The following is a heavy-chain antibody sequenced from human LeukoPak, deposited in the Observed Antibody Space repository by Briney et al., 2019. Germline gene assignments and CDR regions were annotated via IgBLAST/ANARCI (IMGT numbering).Heavy chain of an antibody. CDR3: AKDSPTYYYDSSGYLFDY. CDR1: GFTFSSYA. J-gene: IGHJ4*02. V-gene: IGHV3-23*01. CDR2: ISGSGGST. Sequence: GGSLRLSCAASGFTFSSYAMSWVRQAPGKGLERVSAISGSGGSTYYADSVKGRFTISRDNSKNTLYLQMNSLRAEDTAVYYCAKDSPTYYYDSSGYLFDYWGQGTLVTVSS. D-gene: IGHD3-22*01.